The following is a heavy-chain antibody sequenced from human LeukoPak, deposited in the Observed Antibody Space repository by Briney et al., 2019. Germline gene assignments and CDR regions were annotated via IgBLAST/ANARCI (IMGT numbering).Heavy chain of an antibody. Sequence: GGSLRLSCAASGFTFSSYSMNWVRQAPGKGLEWVSSISSSSSYIYYADSVKGRFTISRDNAKNSLYLQMNSLRAEDTAVYYCARDEEEGCNSTSCPYGMDVWGQGTTVTVSS. J-gene: IGHJ6*02. CDR3: ARDEEEGCNSTSCPYGMDV. V-gene: IGHV3-21*01. CDR2: ISSSSSYI. CDR1: GFTFSSYS. D-gene: IGHD2-2*01.